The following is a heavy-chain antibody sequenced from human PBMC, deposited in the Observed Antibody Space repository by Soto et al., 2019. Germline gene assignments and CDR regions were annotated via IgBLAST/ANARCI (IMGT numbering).Heavy chain of an antibody. Sequence: QLQLQESGPGLVKPSETLSLTCTVSGGSISSSSYYWGWIRQPPGKGLEWIGSIYYSGSTYYNPSLKSRVTISVDTSKNQFSLKLSSVTAADTAVYYCARTVVDTAMGGRVDYWGQGTLVTVSS. J-gene: IGHJ4*02. CDR3: ARTVVDTAMGGRVDY. D-gene: IGHD5-18*01. CDR1: GGSISSSSYY. CDR2: IYYSGST. V-gene: IGHV4-39*01.